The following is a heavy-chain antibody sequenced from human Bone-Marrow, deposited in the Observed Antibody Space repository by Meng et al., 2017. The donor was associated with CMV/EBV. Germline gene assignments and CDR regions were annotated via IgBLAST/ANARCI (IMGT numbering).Heavy chain of an antibody. CDR3: ARRSTAGVAGFDS. Sequence: GSLRLSCTVSGGSISTTTYYWGWIRQPPGKGLEWIGNIYYTGSTYYNPSLKSRVTISVDTSKNQFSLKLSSVTAADTAVYYCARRSTAGVAGFDSWGQGTRVTFSS. V-gene: IGHV4-39*01. CDR1: GGSISTTTYY. D-gene: IGHD6-19*01. J-gene: IGHJ4*02. CDR2: IYYTGST.